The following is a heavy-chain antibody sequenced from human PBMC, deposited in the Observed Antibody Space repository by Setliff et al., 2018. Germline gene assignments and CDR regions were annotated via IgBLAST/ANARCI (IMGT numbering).Heavy chain of an antibody. V-gene: IGHV4-34*01. D-gene: IGHD6-19*01. CDR3: ARSRTIAVKGGVFAV. Sequence: SETLSLTCTVSGGSISSHYWTWIRQPPGKGLEWIGEINHSGSTNYNPSLKSRVTVSVDTSKNQFSLELTSVTAADTAVYYCARSRTIAVKGGVFAVWGRGTLVTVSS. J-gene: IGHJ2*01. CDR1: GGSISSHY. CDR2: INHSGST.